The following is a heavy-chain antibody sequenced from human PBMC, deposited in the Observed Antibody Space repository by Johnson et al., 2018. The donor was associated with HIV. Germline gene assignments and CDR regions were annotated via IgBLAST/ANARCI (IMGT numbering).Heavy chain of an antibody. Sequence: EVQLVESGGGLVQPGGSLRLSCAASGFTVSNNYMSWVRQAPGKGLEWVSVIYSGGSTYYADSVKGRLTISRDNSKNTLYVEMNSLRAEDTAVYYCARGSSNKRAIRDAFDIWGQGTMVTVSS. CDR1: GFTVSNNY. J-gene: IGHJ3*02. CDR2: IYSGGST. CDR3: ARGSSNKRAIRDAFDI. D-gene: IGHD1/OR15-1a*01. V-gene: IGHV3-66*01.